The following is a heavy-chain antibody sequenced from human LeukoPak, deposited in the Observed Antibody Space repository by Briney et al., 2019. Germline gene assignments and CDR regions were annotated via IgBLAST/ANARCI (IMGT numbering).Heavy chain of an antibody. CDR1: GFTFDEHD. Sequence: QQGGSLRLSCAASGFTFDEHDMYWVRQVPGKGLEWVCLISKDGGNKHYADSVKGRFSIFRDNNRNSLSLQMNSLRSEDTALYFCAKRSGAPNNFDYWGQGALVTVSS. J-gene: IGHJ4*02. V-gene: IGHV3-43*02. D-gene: IGHD1-1*01. CDR3: AKRSGAPNNFDY. CDR2: ISKDGGNK.